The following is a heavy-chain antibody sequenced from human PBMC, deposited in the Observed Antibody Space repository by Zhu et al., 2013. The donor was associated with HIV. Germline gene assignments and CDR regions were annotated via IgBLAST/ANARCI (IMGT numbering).Heavy chain of an antibody. CDR1: GGSFSGYY. D-gene: IGHD3-22*01. J-gene: IGHJ4*02. V-gene: IGHV4-34*01. Sequence: QVQLQQWGAGLLKPSETLSLTCAVYGGSFSGYYWSWIRQPPGKGLEWIGEINHSGSTNYNPSLKSRVTISVDTSKNQFSLKLSSVTAADTAVYYCVSGFDNDSSGYPIDYWGQGTLVTVSS. CDR2: INHSGST. CDR3: VSGFDNDSSGYPIDY.